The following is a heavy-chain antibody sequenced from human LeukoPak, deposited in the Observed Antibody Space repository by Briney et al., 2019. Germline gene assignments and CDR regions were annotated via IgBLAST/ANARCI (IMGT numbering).Heavy chain of an antibody. V-gene: IGHV4-31*03. Sequence: PSQTLSLTCTVSGGSISCGGYFWTWIRQHPGKGLEWIGYIYYSGNTYYNPSLKSRVTISEDTSKNQFSLKLTSVTAADTAVYYCARARGDSSRLDYWGQGTLVTVSS. CDR3: ARARGDSSRLDY. CDR2: IYYSGNT. D-gene: IGHD4-17*01. CDR1: GGSISCGGYF. J-gene: IGHJ4*02.